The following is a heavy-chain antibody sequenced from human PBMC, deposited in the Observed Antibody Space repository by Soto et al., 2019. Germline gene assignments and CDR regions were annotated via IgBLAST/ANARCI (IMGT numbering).Heavy chain of an antibody. CDR1: GGSISSSSYY. CDR3: ARILGWGDSSGYRASFDY. Sequence: SETLSLTCTVSGGSISSSSYYLGWIRQPPGKGLEWIGSIFYSGSTYYNPSLKSRVTISVDTSKNQFSLKLSSVTAADTAVYYCARILGWGDSSGYRASFDYGGRGTLFTVSS. V-gene: IGHV4-39*01. CDR2: IFYSGST. D-gene: IGHD3-22*01. J-gene: IGHJ4*02.